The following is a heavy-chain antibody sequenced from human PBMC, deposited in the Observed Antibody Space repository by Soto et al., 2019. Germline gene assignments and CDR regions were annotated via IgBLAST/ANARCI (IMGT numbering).Heavy chain of an antibody. CDR2: IKSKTDGGTT. V-gene: IGHV3-15*01. CDR1: GFTFSNAW. J-gene: IGHJ3*02. Sequence: VGSLRLSCAASGFTFSNAWMSWVRQAPGKGLEWVGRIKSKTDGGTTDYAAPVKGRFTISRDDSKNTLYLQMNSLKTEDTAVYYCTTEMTTVSDAFDIWGQGTMVTVSS. D-gene: IGHD4-17*01. CDR3: TTEMTTVSDAFDI.